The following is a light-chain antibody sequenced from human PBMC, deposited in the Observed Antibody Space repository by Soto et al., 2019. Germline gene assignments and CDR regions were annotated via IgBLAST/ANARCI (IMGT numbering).Light chain of an antibody. Sequence: DIQMTQSPSSLSASVGDRVTITCLASQTISSYLNWYQQKPGKAPKLLIYDASSLKSGVPSRFSGSGSGTDFTLTISSLQPEDFATYYCQQSNSNPLTFGQGTKVDIK. CDR1: QTISSY. V-gene: IGKV1-39*01. CDR3: QQSNSNPLT. CDR2: DAS. J-gene: IGKJ1*01.